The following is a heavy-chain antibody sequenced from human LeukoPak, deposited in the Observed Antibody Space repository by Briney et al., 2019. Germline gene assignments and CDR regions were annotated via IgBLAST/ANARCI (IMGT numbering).Heavy chain of an antibody. CDR1: GFSFSSYG. CDR3: ATYRQVQVPFEC. D-gene: IGHD5-18*01. Sequence: GGSLRLSCAASGFSFSSYGMHWVRQAPGKGLEWVAFIRYDGSKKYYADSVKGRFTISRDNSKNTLFLQMNSLRPEDTAIYYCATYRQVQVPFECWGQGTLVTVSS. J-gene: IGHJ4*02. V-gene: IGHV3-30*02. CDR2: IRYDGSKK.